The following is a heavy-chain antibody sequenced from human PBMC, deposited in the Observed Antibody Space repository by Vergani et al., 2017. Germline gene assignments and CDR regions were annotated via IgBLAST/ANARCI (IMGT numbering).Heavy chain of an antibody. CDR1: GFTFSSYG. D-gene: IGHD4-11*01. CDR2: ISYDGSNK. Sequence: QVQLVESGGGVVQPGRSLRLSCAASGFTFSSYGMHWVRQAPGKGLEWVAVISYDGSNKYYADSVKGRFTISRDNSKNTLYLQMNRLRAEDTAVYYCAKETVTTFYYYGMDVWGQGP. V-gene: IGHV3-30*18. CDR3: AKETVTTFYYYGMDV. J-gene: IGHJ6*02.